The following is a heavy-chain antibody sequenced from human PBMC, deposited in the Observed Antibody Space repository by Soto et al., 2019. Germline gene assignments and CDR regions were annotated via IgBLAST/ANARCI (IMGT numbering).Heavy chain of an antibody. CDR1: GGSISSSSYY. Sequence: SETLSLTCTVSGGSISSSSYYWGWIRQPPGKGLEWIGSIYYSGSTYYNPSLKSRVTISVDTSKNQFSLKASDTAMYYCAKRRGGNPNDWFDPWGQGTLVTVSS. CDR2: IYYSGST. V-gene: IGHV4-39*07. CDR3: AKRRGGNPNDWFDP. J-gene: IGHJ5*02. D-gene: IGHD2-15*01.